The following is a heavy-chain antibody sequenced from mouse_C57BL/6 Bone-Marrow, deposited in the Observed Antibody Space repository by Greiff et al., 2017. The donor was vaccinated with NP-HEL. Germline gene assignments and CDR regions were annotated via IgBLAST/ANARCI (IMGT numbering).Heavy chain of an antibody. CDR1: GYTFTDYY. J-gene: IGHJ2*01. CDR2: IYPGSGNT. CDR3: ARRRPATDYFDY. D-gene: IGHD1-1*01. Sequence: VQLQQSGAELVRPGASVKLSCKASGYTFTDYYINWVKQRPGQGLEWIARIYPGSGNTYYNEKFKGKATLTAEKSSSTAYMQLSSLTSEDSAVYFCARRRPATDYFDYWGQGTTLTVSS. V-gene: IGHV1-76*01.